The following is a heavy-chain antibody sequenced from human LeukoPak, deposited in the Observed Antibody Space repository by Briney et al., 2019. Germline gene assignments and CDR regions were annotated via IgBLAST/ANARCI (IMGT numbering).Heavy chain of an antibody. J-gene: IGHJ3*02. V-gene: IGHV4-59*01. CDR3: ARGGGIDAFDI. D-gene: IGHD2-15*01. CDR1: GGSISSYY. CDR2: IYYSGST. Sequence: PSETLSLTCTVSGGSISSYYWSWIRQPPGKGLEWIGYIYYSGSTNYNPSLKSRVTISVDTSKNQFSLKLSSVTAADTAVYYCARGGGIDAFDIWGQGTMVTVSS.